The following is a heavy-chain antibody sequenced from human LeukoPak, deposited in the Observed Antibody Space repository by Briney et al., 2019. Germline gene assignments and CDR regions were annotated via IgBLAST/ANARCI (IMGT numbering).Heavy chain of an antibody. Sequence: PSETLSLTCAVCGGSFSGNSWSWFGQPPARGLEWIGEINHSGITNNNPSLKSRATRSVTTSRHQFAPKLWSVTAADTAVYYCAAYSPMTSSAGTTGTTEEEGNWFDPWGQGTLVTVFS. CDR1: GGSFSGNS. CDR3: AAYSPMTSSAGTTGTTEEEGNWFDP. V-gene: IGHV4-34*04. D-gene: IGHD1-1*01. CDR2: INHSGIT. J-gene: IGHJ5*02.